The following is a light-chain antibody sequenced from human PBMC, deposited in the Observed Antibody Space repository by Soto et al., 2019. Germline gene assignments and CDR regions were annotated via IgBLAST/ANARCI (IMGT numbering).Light chain of an antibody. V-gene: IGKV1-5*01. J-gene: IGKJ3*01. CDR2: DAS. Sequence: DIPMTQSPSTLSASVGDRDTITCRASQIITVWLAWYQQKPGKAPKLLIHDASSLKRGVPSRFSGSGSGTECTLPICSLQADGFATYDGQQYKSYITFRPGTTVDLK. CDR1: QIITVW. CDR3: QQYKSYIT.